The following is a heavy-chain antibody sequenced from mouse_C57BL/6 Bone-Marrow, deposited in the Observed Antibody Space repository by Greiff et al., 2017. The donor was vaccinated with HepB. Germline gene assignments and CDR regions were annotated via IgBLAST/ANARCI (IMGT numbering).Heavy chain of an antibody. V-gene: IGHV3-6*01. D-gene: IGHD4-1*01. Sequence: EVQLQESGPGLVKPSQSLSLTCSVTGYSITSGYFWNWIRQFPGNKLEWMGYISYDGSNNYNPTLKNRNSITRDTSTNQFFLKMNSVTTEDTATYYCAREEGLTGTDFDYWGQGTTLTVSS. CDR3: AREEGLTGTDFDY. CDR2: ISYDGSN. J-gene: IGHJ2*01. CDR1: GYSITSGYF.